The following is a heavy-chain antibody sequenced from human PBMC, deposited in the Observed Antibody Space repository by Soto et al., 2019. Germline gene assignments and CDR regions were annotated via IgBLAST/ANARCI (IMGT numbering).Heavy chain of an antibody. CDR1: GGSFSGYY. D-gene: IGHD6-13*01. CDR2: INHSGST. Sequence: SETLSLTCAVYGGSFSGYYWSWIRQPPGKGLEWIGEINHSGSTNYNPSLKSRVTISVDTSKNQFSLKLSSVTAADTAVYYCAKGGGIAAAGTGHYYYYYYMDVWGKGTTVTVSS. CDR3: AKGGGIAAAGTGHYYYYYYMDV. J-gene: IGHJ6*03. V-gene: IGHV4-34*01.